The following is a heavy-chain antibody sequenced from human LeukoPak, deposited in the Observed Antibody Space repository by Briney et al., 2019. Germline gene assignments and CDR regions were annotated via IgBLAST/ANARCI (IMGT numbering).Heavy chain of an antibody. CDR3: ARDAPYLVGATYFDY. CDR1: GFDFNTYE. V-gene: IGHV3-48*03. D-gene: IGHD1-26*01. Sequence: GGSLRLSCVASGFDFNTYEMTWVRQAPGKGLEWVAYIGGTGETIYYADSVRGGFTVSRDNAKSSVYLQMNSLRAEDTAVYYCARDAPYLVGATYFDYWGQGTLVTVSS. CDR2: IGGTGETI. J-gene: IGHJ4*02.